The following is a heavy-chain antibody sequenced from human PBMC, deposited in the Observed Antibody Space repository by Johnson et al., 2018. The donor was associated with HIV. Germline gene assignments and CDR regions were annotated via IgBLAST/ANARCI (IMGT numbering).Heavy chain of an antibody. CDR3: TREAPINMVQGVTASPFDI. J-gene: IGHJ3*02. CDR1: GFTFGDYA. CDR2: IRSKAYGGTT. Sequence: MLLVESGGGLVQPGRSLRLSCTASGFTFGDYAMSWFRQAPGKGLEWVGFIRSKAYGGTTEYAASVKGRFTISRDDSKSIAYLQMNSLKTEDTAVYYCTREAPINMVQGVTASPFDIWGQGTVVTVSS. V-gene: IGHV3-49*03. D-gene: IGHD3-10*01.